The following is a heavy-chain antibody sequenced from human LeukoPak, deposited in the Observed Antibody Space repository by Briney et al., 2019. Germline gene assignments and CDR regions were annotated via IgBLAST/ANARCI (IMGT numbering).Heavy chain of an antibody. D-gene: IGHD1-7*01. CDR2: FDPEDGET. V-gene: IGHV1-24*01. Sequence: ASVKVSCKVSGYTLTGLSMHWVRQAPGKGLEWMGGFDPEDGETIYAQKFQGRVTMTEDTSTDTAYMELSSLRSEDTAVYYCATPRITGTKKGAFDIWGQGTMVTVSS. J-gene: IGHJ3*02. CDR3: ATPRITGTKKGAFDI. CDR1: GYTLTGLS.